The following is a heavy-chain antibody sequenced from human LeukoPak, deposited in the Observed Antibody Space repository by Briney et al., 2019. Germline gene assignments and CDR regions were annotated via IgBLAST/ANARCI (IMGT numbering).Heavy chain of an antibody. CDR2: IYYSGST. CDR1: GGSISSSSYY. Sequence: PSETLSLTCTVSGGSISSSSYYWGWIRQPPGKGLEWIGSIYYSGSTYYNPSLKSRVTISVDTSKNQFSLKLSSVTAADTAVYYCARLLEPPKTYYFDYWGQGTLVTVSS. V-gene: IGHV4-39*01. J-gene: IGHJ4*02. CDR3: ARLLEPPKTYYFDY.